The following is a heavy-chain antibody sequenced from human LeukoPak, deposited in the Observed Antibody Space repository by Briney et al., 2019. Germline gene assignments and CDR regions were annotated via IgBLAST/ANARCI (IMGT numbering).Heavy chain of an antibody. V-gene: IGHV3-74*01. Sequence: GGSLRLSCVASGFTFGSYWMHLVRQAPGKGLVWVSRINNDGSTTTYADSVKGRFTISRDNAKNTLYLQMNSLRAEDTAVYYCTRDTRGTIGTTTLDYWGQGTLVTVSS. CDR1: GFTFGSYW. CDR2: INNDGSTT. J-gene: IGHJ4*02. CDR3: TRDTRGTIGTTTLDY. D-gene: IGHD1-1*01.